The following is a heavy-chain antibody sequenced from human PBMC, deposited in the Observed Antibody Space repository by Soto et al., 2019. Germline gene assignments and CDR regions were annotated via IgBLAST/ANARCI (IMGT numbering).Heavy chain of an antibody. D-gene: IGHD5-18*01. J-gene: IGHJ4*02. Sequence: EVQLVESGGGLVQPGGSLRLSCAASGFSLSDYWMHWVRQAPGEGLVWLSRITRDGSSTNYAASVKGRFTISRDNAKNTLYLQVNSLRGEDTAVYCCARGANGYYYFDYWGQATLVTVSS. V-gene: IGHV3-74*01. CDR1: GFSLSDYW. CDR3: ARGANGYYYFDY. CDR2: ITRDGSST.